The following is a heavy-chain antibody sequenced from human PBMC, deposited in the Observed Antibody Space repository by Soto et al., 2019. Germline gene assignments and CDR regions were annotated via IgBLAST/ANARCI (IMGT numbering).Heavy chain of an antibody. V-gene: IGHV3-21*05. CDR3: AKDEVLVEVVARDYYGMDV. Sequence: GGSLRLSCAASGFTFSIYSMNWVRQAPGKGLEWVSYIMPGSSHIFYADSVKGRFTISRDNSKNTLYLQMNNLRAEDTAVYYCAKDEVLVEVVARDYYGMDVWGQGATVTVSS. J-gene: IGHJ6*02. D-gene: IGHD2-15*01. CDR2: IMPGSSHI. CDR1: GFTFSIYS.